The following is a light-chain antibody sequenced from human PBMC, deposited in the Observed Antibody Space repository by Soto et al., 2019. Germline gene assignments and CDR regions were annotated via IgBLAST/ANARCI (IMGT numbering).Light chain of an antibody. Sequence: DIQMTQSPSTLSASEGDRVTITCRASQSISGWLAWYQQKPGKAPKLLLYKAFSLESGVPSRFSGSVSGTEFTLSISSLQPDDSATYYCQRYNSYPFAFVPGTEVDIE. V-gene: IGKV1-5*03. CDR3: QRYNSYPFA. CDR1: QSISGW. CDR2: KAF. J-gene: IGKJ3*01.